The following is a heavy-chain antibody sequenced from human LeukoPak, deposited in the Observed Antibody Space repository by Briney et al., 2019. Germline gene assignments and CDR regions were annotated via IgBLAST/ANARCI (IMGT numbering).Heavy chain of an antibody. CDR3: ARPPRGYSVFWSGPPEPAEAAL. D-gene: IGHD3-3*01. CDR2: IYYSGST. V-gene: IGHV4-59*01. CDR1: GGSISSYY. J-gene: IGHJ4*02. Sequence: PSETLSLTCTVSGGSISSYYWSWIRQPPGKGLEWIGYIYYSGSTNYNPSLKSRVTISVDTSKNQFSLKLSSVTAADTAVYYCARPPRGYSVFWSGPPEPAEAALWGQETLVTVS.